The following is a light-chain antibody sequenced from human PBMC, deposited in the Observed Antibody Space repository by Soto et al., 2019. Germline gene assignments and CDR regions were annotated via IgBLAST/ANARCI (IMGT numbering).Light chain of an antibody. CDR3: CSYAGSSTFV. J-gene: IGLJ1*01. CDR1: SSDVGIYDL. V-gene: IGLV2-23*02. CDR2: EVT. Sequence: QSALTQPASVSGSPGQSITISCTGTSSDVGIYDLVSWYQHHPGRAPQLIIYEVTKQPSGVSNRFSGSKSGNTASLTISGLQAEDEADYYCCSYAGSSTFVFGTGTKLTVL.